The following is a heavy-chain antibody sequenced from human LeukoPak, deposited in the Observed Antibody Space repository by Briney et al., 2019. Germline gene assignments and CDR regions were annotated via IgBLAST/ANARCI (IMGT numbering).Heavy chain of an antibody. CDR3: ASGTPKVTSLGY. Sequence: SETLSLTCTVSGGSISSYFWTWIRQPPGRGLEWIGYIYYSGSTNHNPSLKSRVTISVDTSKNQFSLKLSSVTAADTAVYYCASGTPKVTSLGYWGQGTLVTVSS. CDR1: GGSISSYF. J-gene: IGHJ4*02. V-gene: IGHV4-59*01. D-gene: IGHD4-17*01. CDR2: IYYSGST.